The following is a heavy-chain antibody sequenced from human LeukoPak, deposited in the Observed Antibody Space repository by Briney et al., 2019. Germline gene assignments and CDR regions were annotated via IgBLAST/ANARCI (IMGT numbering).Heavy chain of an antibody. D-gene: IGHD3-9*01. CDR2: INHSGRT. CDR1: GFTFSDSW. J-gene: IGHJ6*02. V-gene: IGHV4-34*01. CDR3: ARAGLRFFDWSNNYYYAMDV. Sequence: KPGESLRLSCAASGFTFSDSWMTWVRQVPGKGLEWIGEINHSGRTNYNPSLKSRVTISVDTSKNQFSLKLSSVTAADTAAYYCARAGLRFFDWSNNYYYAMDVWGRGTTVSVSS.